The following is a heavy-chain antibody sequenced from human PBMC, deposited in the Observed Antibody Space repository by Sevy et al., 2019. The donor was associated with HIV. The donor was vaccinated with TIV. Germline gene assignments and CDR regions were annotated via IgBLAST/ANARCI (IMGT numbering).Heavy chain of an antibody. CDR2: LSFGCGEI. CDR1: GFTFSKYS. Sequence: GGSLRLSCAASGFTFSKYSMSWVRQPPGKGLEWVSTLSFGCGEINYADSVKGWFTISRDNSKSSVYLQMNNLRPEDTAVYYCAREGCTTAHDYWGQGTLVTVSS. J-gene: IGHJ4*02. V-gene: IGHV3-23*01. CDR3: AREGCTTAHDY. D-gene: IGHD2-8*01.